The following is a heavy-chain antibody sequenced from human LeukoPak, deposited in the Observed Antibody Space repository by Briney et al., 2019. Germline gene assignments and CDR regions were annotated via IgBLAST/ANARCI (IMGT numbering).Heavy chain of an antibody. CDR1: GGSISSYY. D-gene: IGHD6-19*01. CDR3: ARVFKIGTGSGWYWFDP. Sequence: SETLSLTCTVSGGSISSYYWSWIRQPAGKGLEWIGRIYTGGSTNYNPSLKSRVTMSVDTSKNQFSLKLSSVTAADTAVYYCARVFKIGTGSGWYWFDPWGQGTLVTVSS. J-gene: IGHJ5*02. V-gene: IGHV4-4*07. CDR2: IYTGGST.